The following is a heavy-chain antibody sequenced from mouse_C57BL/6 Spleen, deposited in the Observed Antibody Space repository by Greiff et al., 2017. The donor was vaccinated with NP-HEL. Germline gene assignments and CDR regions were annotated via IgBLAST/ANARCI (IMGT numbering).Heavy chain of an antibody. D-gene: IGHD2-4*01. CDR3: AMGIEDDDRGAMDY. V-gene: IGHV1-74*01. J-gene: IGHJ4*01. Sequence: QVQLQQPGAELVKPGASVKVSCKASGYTFTSYWMHWVKQRPGQGLEWIGRIHPSDSDTNYNQKFKGKATLTVDKSSSTAYMQLSSLTSEDSAVYYCAMGIEDDDRGAMDYWGQGTSVTVSS. CDR1: GYTFTSYW. CDR2: IHPSDSDT.